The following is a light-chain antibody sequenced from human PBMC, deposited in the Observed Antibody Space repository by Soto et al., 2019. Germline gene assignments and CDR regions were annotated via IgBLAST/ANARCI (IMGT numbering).Light chain of an antibody. Sequence: EIVLTQAPGTLSLSPGQRATLSGRASQSVSSSYLAWYQQKPGQAPRLLIYGASSRATGIPDRFSGGGSGTDFTLTISRLEPEDFVVYYCQHYGSSPPITFGQGTRLEI. CDR3: QHYGSSPPIT. J-gene: IGKJ5*01. CDR2: GAS. CDR1: QSVSSSY. V-gene: IGKV3-20*01.